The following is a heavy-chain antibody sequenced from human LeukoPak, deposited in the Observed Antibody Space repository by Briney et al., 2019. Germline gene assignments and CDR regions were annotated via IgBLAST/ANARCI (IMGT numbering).Heavy chain of an antibody. CDR1: RFTIRSYA. J-gene: IGHJ4*02. V-gene: IGHV3-23*01. Sequence: GGSLRLSCAAFRFTIRSYAMSWVPQAPGKGLEWVSAISGSGGSTYYADSVKGWFTISRDNPKNTVYLQMNNLRAEDTAVYYCARDRHCSGGSCSGLWVQGTLVTVSS. D-gene: IGHD2-15*01. CDR3: ARDRHCSGGSCSGL. CDR2: ISGSGGST.